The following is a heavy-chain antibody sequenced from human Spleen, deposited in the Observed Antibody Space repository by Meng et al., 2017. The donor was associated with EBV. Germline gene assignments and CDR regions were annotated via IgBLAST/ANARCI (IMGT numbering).Heavy chain of an antibody. CDR1: GFPFDDYT. D-gene: IGHD3-22*01. V-gene: IGHV3-43*01. J-gene: IGHJ4*02. CDR3: AVTTDSSGYYRFDS. CDR2: ITWDGGST. Sequence: EGKLVGFGGGVVPHGGSPRLSRAASGFPFDDYTMHWVRQPPGKGLEWISLITWDGGSTFYADAVEGRFTVSRDNSKASLYLEMNSLRTEDTALFYCAVTTDSSGYYRFDSWGQGTLVTVSS.